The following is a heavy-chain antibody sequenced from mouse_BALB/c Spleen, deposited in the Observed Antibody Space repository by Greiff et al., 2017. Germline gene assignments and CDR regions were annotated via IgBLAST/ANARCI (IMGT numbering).Heavy chain of an antibody. D-gene: IGHD2-1*01. CDR1: GYTFTDYY. CDR2: IYPGSGNT. Sequence: QLKQSGPELVKPGASVKISCKASGYTFTDYYINWVKQKPGQGLEWIGWIYPGSGNTKYNEKFKGKATLTVDTSSSTAYMQLSSLTSEDTAVYFCARSGKSGGNYDYAMDYWGQGTSVTVSS. J-gene: IGHJ4*01. V-gene: IGHV1-84*02. CDR3: ARSGKSGGNYDYAMDY.